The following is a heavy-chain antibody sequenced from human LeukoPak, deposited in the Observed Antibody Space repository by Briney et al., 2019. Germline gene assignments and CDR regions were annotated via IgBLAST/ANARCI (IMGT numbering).Heavy chain of an antibody. Sequence: PSETLSLTCAVPDYSISSSNWWGWIRQPPGKGLEWIGYIYYSGSTNYNPSLKSRVTMSVDTSKNQFSLKLSSVTALDTAVYYCARVVYGDYRYYYYYMDVWGKGTTVTVSS. CDR2: IYYSGST. V-gene: IGHV4-28*06. CDR3: ARVVYGDYRYYYYYMDV. CDR1: DYSISSSNW. J-gene: IGHJ6*03. D-gene: IGHD4-17*01.